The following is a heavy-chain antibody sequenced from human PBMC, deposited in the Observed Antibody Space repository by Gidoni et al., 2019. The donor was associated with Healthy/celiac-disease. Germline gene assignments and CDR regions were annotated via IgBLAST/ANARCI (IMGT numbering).Heavy chain of an antibody. J-gene: IGHJ4*02. D-gene: IGHD2-2*01. V-gene: IGHV3-30-3*01. Sequence: QVQLVESGGGVVQPGRSLRLSCSASGFTFSSYAMHLVRPAPGKGLVLVAVISYDGSNKYYANSVKGRFTISRDNSKNTLYLQMNSLRAEDTAVYYCARDRAPFKICSSTSCYAASDYWGQGTLVTVSS. CDR1: GFTFSSYA. CDR2: ISYDGSNK. CDR3: ARDRAPFKICSSTSCYAASDY.